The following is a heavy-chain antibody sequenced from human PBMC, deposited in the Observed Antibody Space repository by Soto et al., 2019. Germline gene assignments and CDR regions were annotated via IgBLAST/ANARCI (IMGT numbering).Heavy chain of an antibody. V-gene: IGHV3-21*01. Sequence: EVQLVESGGGLVKPGGSLRLSCAASGFTFSSYSMNWVRQAPGKGLEWVSSISSSSSYIYYADSVKGRFTISRDNAKNSLYLQMNSLRAEDTAVYYCARSGGSDYAGRVYYFDYWGQGTLVTVS. CDR3: ARSGGSDYAGRVYYFDY. CDR1: GFTFSSYS. D-gene: IGHD1-26*01. CDR2: ISSSSSYI. J-gene: IGHJ4*02.